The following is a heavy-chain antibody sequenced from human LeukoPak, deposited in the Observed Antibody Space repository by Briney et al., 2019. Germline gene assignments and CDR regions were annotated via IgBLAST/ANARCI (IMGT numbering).Heavy chain of an antibody. D-gene: IGHD3-22*01. CDR2: INWNGGST. CDR1: GFTFDDYG. J-gene: IGHJ5*02. Sequence: PGGSLRLSCAASGFTFDDYGMNWVRQAPGKGLEWVSSINWNGGSTGYADSVKGRFTISRDNAKNSLYLQMNSLRAEDTALYYCARGGFRSTMIAWGWFDPWGQGTLVTVSS. V-gene: IGHV3-20*04. CDR3: ARGGFRSTMIAWGWFDP.